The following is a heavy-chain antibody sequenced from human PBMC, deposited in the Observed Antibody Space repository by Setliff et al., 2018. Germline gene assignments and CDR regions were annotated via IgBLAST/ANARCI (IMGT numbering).Heavy chain of an antibody. CDR1: GGSISSGGYY. Sequence: SETLSLTCTVSGGSISSGGYYWSWIRQHPGKGLEWIGYIYYSGSTYYNPSLKSRVTISVDTSKNQFSLKLSSVTAADTAVYYCARDHGGAAPYYYYYIDVWGKGTTVTVSS. CDR2: IYYSGST. J-gene: IGHJ6*03. D-gene: IGHD3-16*01. CDR3: ARDHGGAAPYYYYYIDV. V-gene: IGHV4-31*03.